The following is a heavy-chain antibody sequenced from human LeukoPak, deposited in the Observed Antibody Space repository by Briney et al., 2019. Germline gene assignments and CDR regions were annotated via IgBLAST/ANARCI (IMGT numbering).Heavy chain of an antibody. CDR1: GYTFTSYD. CDR3: ARDQEQWLSNWFDP. CDR2: MNPNSGNT. V-gene: IGHV1-8*01. D-gene: IGHD6-19*01. Sequence: GASVKVSCKASGYTFTSYDINWVRQATGQGLEWMGWMNPNSGNTGYAQKFQGRVTMTRNTSISTAYMELSSLRSEDTAVYYCARDQEQWLSNWFDPWGQGTLVTVSS. J-gene: IGHJ5*02.